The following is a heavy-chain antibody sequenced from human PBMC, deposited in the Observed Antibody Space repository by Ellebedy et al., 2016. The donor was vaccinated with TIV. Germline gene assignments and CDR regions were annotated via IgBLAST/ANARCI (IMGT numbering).Heavy chain of an antibody. CDR1: GLSLSDHY. CDR3: ARDLHFAFDY. V-gene: IGHV3-69-1*01. CDR2: ISSNSGNK. J-gene: IGHJ4*02. Sequence: GESLKISCAASGLSLSDHYMDWVRQAPGKGLEWVSSISSNSGNKYCADSVEGRFTISRDNARNSLYLQMNSLRAEDTAVYYCARDLHFAFDYWGRGTLVTVSS.